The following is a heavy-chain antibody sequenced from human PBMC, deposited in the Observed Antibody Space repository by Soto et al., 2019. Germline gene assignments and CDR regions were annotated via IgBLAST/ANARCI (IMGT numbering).Heavy chain of an antibody. Sequence: QVQLVQSGAEVKKPGASVKVSCKASGYTFTSYGISWVRQAPGQGLEWMGWISAYNGNTNYAQKLQGRVTMTTDTSTSTAYMELRSLRSLDTALSYCARSLSLIQLWSFDYWGQGTLVTVSS. V-gene: IGHV1-18*01. CDR1: GYTFTSYG. CDR2: ISAYNGNT. CDR3: ARSLSLIQLWSFDY. J-gene: IGHJ4*02. D-gene: IGHD5-18*01.